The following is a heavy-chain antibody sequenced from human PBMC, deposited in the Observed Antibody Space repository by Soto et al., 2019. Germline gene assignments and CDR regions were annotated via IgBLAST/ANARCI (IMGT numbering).Heavy chain of an antibody. V-gene: IGHV3-23*01. CDR3: AKAYGGTGQQYYVNY. CDR2: MSGLGGST. J-gene: IGHJ4*02. Sequence: EVQLLESGGGLVQPGGSLRLSCTASGFTFSAYSMSWVRQAPGKGLEWVSGMSGLGGSTYYADSVKGRFTISRDNSKNTLYLQMHSLRFEDTAVYYCAKAYGGTGQQYYVNYWGQGTLLTVSS. CDR1: GFTFSAYS. D-gene: IGHD3-16*01.